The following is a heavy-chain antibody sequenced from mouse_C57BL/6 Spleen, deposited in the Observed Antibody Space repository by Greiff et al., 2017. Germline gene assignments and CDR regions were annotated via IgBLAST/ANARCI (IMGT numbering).Heavy chain of an antibody. CDR2: LWSGGST. J-gene: IGHJ3*01. CDR1: GFSLTSYG. Sequence: VHLVESGPGLVQPSQSLSITCTVSGFSLTSYGVHWVRQSPGKGLEWLGVLWSGGSTDYNAAFISKQELSKEKSKSQVCCKMNSLQSDDTAIYYCAREGDVGGFADWGQGTLVTVSA. D-gene: IGHD3-3*01. V-gene: IGHV2-2*01. CDR3: AREGDVGGFAD.